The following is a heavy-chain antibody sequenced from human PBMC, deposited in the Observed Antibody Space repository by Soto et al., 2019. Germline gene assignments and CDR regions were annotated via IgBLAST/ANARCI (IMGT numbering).Heavy chain of an antibody. V-gene: IGHV1-18*04. CDR2: IDTYNGNT. D-gene: IGHD3-16*01. Sequence: ASVKVSCKASGYPFASYGISWVGQAPGQVLEWVGWIDTYNGNTKVAQKLQGRVTMTRDTSTTTAFLEMTSLISDDTALYYCARVASGAWGWFDPWGQ. CDR3: ARVASGAWGWFDP. J-gene: IGHJ5*02. CDR1: GYPFASYG.